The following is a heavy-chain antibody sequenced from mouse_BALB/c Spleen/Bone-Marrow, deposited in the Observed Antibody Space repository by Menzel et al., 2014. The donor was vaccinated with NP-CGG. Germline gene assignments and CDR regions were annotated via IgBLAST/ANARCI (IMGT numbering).Heavy chain of an antibody. J-gene: IGHJ1*01. V-gene: IGHV1-18*01. Sequence: EVKLQESGPELVKPGASVKISCKTSGYTFTEYTMHWVKQSHRKSLEWIGGINPNNGGTSYNQKFKGKATLTIDKSSSTAYMELRSLTSEDSAVYYCARKEYGYDRYFDVWGAGTTVTVSS. CDR2: INPNNGGT. D-gene: IGHD2-2*01. CDR1: GYTFTEYT. CDR3: ARKEYGYDRYFDV.